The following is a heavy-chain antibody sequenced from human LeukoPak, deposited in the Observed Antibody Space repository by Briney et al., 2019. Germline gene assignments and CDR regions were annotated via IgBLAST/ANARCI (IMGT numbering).Heavy chain of an antibody. CDR1: GGSISSHY. V-gene: IGHV4-59*11. D-gene: IGHD3-10*01. CDR2: IYYTGST. J-gene: IGHJ4*02. CDR3: ARGGSSGSYYKTFDS. Sequence: SETLSLTCTVSGGSISSHYWSWIRQPPGKGLEWIGYIYYTGSTNYNPSLKSRVTISVDTSKNQFSLTLNSVTAAGTAVYYCARGGSSGSYYKTFDSWGQGTLVTVSS.